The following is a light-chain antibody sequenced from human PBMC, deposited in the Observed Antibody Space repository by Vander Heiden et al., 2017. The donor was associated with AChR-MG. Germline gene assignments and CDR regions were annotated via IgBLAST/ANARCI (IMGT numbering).Light chain of an antibody. CDR1: GSDNGRYNL. Sequence: QSALTQPASVSGSPGQSITISRTGSGSDNGRYNLASWYQQYPGKSPNLMIYDVTKRPSGVSDRFSASRSGNTASLTISGLQAEDEADYHCCAYGGSVVFGSGTRVIVL. CDR3: CAYGGSVV. J-gene: IGLJ1*01. CDR2: DVT. V-gene: IGLV2-23*02.